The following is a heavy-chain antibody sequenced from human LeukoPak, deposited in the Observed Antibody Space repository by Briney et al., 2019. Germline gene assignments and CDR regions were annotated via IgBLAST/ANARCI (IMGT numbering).Heavy chain of an antibody. V-gene: IGHV3-30*18. D-gene: IGHD6-19*01. J-gene: IGHJ4*02. CDR2: ISYDGSNK. CDR3: AKVVSGQDY. Sequence: GGSLRLSCAASGFTFSSYGMHWVRQAPGKGLEWVAVISYDGSNKYYADSVKGRFTISRDNSKNTLYLQMNSLRAEDTAVYYCAKVVSGQDYWGQGTLVTVSS. CDR1: GFTFSSYG.